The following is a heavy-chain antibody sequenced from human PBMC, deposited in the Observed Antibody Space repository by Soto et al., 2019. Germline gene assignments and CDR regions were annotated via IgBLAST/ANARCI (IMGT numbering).Heavy chain of an antibody. V-gene: IGHV3-48*03. D-gene: IGHD3-10*01. CDR3: TRAAWFPYLSFY. J-gene: IGHJ4*02. Sequence: AGSLRLSCAASRFTFSRFELHWVRQAPGKGLEWISYISSSGSTAYYASSVEGRFTISRDNANNSVYLQMDSLRAEDTALYYCTRAAWFPYLSFYWGQGALVTVSS. CDR2: ISSSGSTA. CDR1: RFTFSRFE.